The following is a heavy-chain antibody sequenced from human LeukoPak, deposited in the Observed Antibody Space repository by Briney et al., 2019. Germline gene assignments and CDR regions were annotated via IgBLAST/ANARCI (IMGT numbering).Heavy chain of an antibody. CDR1: GITFSSYA. Sequence: GGSLRLSCAVSGITFSSYAMTWVRQAPGKGLEWVSTISGSGSSTYYAGSVKGRFTISRDNSKNTLYLQMNSLRAEDTAVCYCAKGAPYSSGWYSDYWGQGTLVTVSS. D-gene: IGHD6-19*01. V-gene: IGHV3-23*01. CDR2: ISGSGSST. CDR3: AKGAPYSSGWYSDY. J-gene: IGHJ4*02.